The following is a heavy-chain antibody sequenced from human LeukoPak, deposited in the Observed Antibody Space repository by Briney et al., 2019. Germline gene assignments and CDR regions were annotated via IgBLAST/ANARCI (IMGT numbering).Heavy chain of an antibody. CDR2: FDPEDGET. Sequence: ASVKVSCKVSGYTLTELSMHWVRQAPGKGLEWMGGFDPEDGETIYAQKFQGRVTMTEDTSTDTAYMELSSPRSEDTAVYYCATVSYYYDSSGHFGGYWGQGTLVTVSS. J-gene: IGHJ4*02. CDR3: ATVSYYYDSSGHFGGY. CDR1: GYTLTELS. V-gene: IGHV1-24*01. D-gene: IGHD3-22*01.